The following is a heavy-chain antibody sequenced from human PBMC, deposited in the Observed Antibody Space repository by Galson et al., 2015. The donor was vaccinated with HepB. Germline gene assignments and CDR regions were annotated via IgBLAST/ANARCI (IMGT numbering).Heavy chain of an antibody. Sequence: SETLSLTCAVYGGAFRGYYLSWIRQPPGKGVEGIGGINHSGSTNYNPSLKSRVTISVDTSKNQFSLKLSSVTAADTAVYYCATSTPLEWLRPFDYWGQGTLVTVSS. J-gene: IGHJ4*02. CDR1: GGAFRGYY. CDR3: ATSTPLEWLRPFDY. CDR2: INHSGST. V-gene: IGHV4-34*01. D-gene: IGHD5-12*01.